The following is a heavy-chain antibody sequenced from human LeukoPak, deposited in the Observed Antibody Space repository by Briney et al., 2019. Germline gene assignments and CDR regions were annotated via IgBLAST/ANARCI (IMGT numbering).Heavy chain of an antibody. J-gene: IGHJ4*02. CDR1: GFTFSSYG. V-gene: IGHV3-33*08. Sequence: PGGSLRLSCAASGFTFSSYGMHWVRQAPGKGLEWVAVIWYDGSNKYYADSVKGRFTISRDNSKNTLYLQMNSLRAEDTAVYYCAREFSSGWSLDYWGQGTLVTVSS. CDR2: IWYDGSNK. D-gene: IGHD6-19*01. CDR3: AREFSSGWSLDY.